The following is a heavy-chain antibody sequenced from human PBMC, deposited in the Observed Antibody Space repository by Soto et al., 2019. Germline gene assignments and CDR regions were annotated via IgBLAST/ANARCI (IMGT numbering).Heavy chain of an antibody. J-gene: IGHJ4*02. CDR3: AKDRTGHLDY. D-gene: IGHD1-1*01. CDR2: ISYDGSNK. CDR1: GFTFSSYG. V-gene: IGHV3-30*18. Sequence: GSLRLSCAASGFTFSSYGMHWVRQAPGKGLEWVAVISYDGSNKYYADSVKGRFTISRDNSKNTLYLQMNSLRAEDTAVYYCAKDRTGHLDYWGQGTLVTVSS.